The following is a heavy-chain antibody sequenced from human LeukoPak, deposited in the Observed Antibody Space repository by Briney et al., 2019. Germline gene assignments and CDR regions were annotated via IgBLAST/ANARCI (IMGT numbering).Heavy chain of an antibody. Sequence: GGSLRLSCSASGFIISNYAMHWVRQAPGKGLEYVSAISANGGRTYYADSVKGRFTISRDNSRNTLYLQMNSLRAEDTAVYYCAARPPIVVGGPFDYWGQGTLVTVSS. CDR2: ISANGGRT. CDR1: GFIISNYA. V-gene: IGHV3-64*04. CDR3: AARPPIVVGGPFDY. D-gene: IGHD3-22*01. J-gene: IGHJ4*02.